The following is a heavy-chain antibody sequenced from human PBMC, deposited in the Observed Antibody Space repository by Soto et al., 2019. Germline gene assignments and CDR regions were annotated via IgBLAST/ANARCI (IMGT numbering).Heavy chain of an antibody. D-gene: IGHD6-13*01. CDR3: ARYSSSWPDYYFDY. CDR2: IYCSGST. V-gene: IGHV4-59*08. CDR1: GGSISSYY. Sequence: SETLSLTCTVSGGSISSYYWSWIRQPPGKGLEWIGYIYCSGSTNYNPSLKSRVTISVDTSKNQFSLKLSSVTAADTAVYYCARYSSSWPDYYFDYWGQGTLVTVSS. J-gene: IGHJ4*02.